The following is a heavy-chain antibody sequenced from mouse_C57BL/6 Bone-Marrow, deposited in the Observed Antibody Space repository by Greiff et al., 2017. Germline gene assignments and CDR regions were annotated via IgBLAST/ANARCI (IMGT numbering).Heavy chain of an antibody. D-gene: IGHD2-3*01. CDR3: ARRRWLLQFAY. Sequence: EVKLMESGGDLVKPGGSLKLSCAASGFTFSSYGMSWVRQTPDKRLEWVATISSGGSYTYYPDSVKGRFTISRDNAKNTLYLQMSSLKSEDTAMYYCARRRWLLQFAYWGQGTLVTVSA. CDR1: GFTFSSYG. J-gene: IGHJ3*01. CDR2: ISSGGSYT. V-gene: IGHV5-6*02.